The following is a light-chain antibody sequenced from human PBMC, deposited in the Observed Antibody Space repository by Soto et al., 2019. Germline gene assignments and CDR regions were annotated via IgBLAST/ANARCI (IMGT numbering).Light chain of an antibody. CDR1: QGISNY. CDR2: AAS. Sequence: DIQMTQSPSSLSSSVGDRATITCRASQGISNYLAWYQQKPRKEPKLLIYAASTLQSGVPSRFSGSGSGTDFTLTISSLEPEDVATYYCQKYNSAPRTFGQGTKVEIK. J-gene: IGKJ1*01. CDR3: QKYNSAPRT. V-gene: IGKV1-27*01.